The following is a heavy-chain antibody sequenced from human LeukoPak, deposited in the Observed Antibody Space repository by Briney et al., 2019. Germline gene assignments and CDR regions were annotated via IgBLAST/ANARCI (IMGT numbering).Heavy chain of an antibody. CDR3: ARSPAPFYGSGSYYLYYFDY. CDR1: GGSISSGGYY. D-gene: IGHD3-10*01. CDR2: IYYSGST. V-gene: IGHV4-31*03. Sequence: PSETLSLTCTVSGGSISSGGYYWSWIRQHPGKGLEWIGYIYYSGSTYYNPSLKSRVTISVDTSKNQFSLKLSSVTAADTAVYYCARSPAPFYGSGSYYLYYFDYWGQGTLVTVSS. J-gene: IGHJ4*02.